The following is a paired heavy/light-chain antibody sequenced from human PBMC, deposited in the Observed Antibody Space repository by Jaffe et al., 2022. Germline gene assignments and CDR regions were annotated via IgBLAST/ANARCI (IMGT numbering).Heavy chain of an antibody. J-gene: IGHJ4*02. CDR2: IRYSGGT. CDR3: TRLDLGVAEEY. CDR1: GYSISSAYF. Sequence: QVQLQESGPGLVKPSETLSLTCAVSGYSISSAYFWGWIRQTPGKGLEWIGSIRYSGGTYYNPSLSSRVTILQDTSKNQFSLRLTSVTAADTAVYYCTRLDLGVAEEYWGQGTLVTVSS. V-gene: IGHV4-38-2*01. D-gene: IGHD3-10*01.
Light chain of an antibody. CDR3: QQYGSPPRT. CDR1: QSVYNNY. J-gene: IGKJ2*01. Sequence: EIVLTQSPGTLSLSPGERATLSCRASQSVYNNYLAWYQQKPGQAPRLLIHGASSRAAGIPDRFSGSGSGTDFTLTITRLEPEDFAVYYCQQYGSPPRTFGQGTNLEIK. CDR2: GAS. V-gene: IGKV3-20*01.